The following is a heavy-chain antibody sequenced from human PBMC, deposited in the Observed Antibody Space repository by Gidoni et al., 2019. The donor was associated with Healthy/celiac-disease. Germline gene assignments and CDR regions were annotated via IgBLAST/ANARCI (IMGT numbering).Heavy chain of an antibody. CDR2: ISYDGSNK. CDR3: ARDLVGYYGSGSYYFS. Sequence: QVQLVEAGGGVVQPGRSLRLSCAASGFTFSSYAMHWVRQAPGKGLEWVAVISYDGSNKYYADSVKGRFSISRDNSKNTLYLQMNSLRAEDTAVYYCARDLVGYYGSGSYYFSWGQGTLVTVSS. J-gene: IGHJ4*02. D-gene: IGHD3-10*01. CDR1: GFTFSSYA. V-gene: IGHV3-30-3*01.